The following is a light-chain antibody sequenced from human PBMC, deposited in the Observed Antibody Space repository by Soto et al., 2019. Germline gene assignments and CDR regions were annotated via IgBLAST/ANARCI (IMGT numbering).Light chain of an antibody. J-gene: IGKJ4*02. CDR2: CAS. CDR1: QSVSSSY. Sequence: EIVLTQSPGTLSLSPGERATLSCRASQSVSSSYLAWYQQKPGQAHRLLIYCASSRATGIRDRFSGSGSGTDFTLTISRLEPEDFAVYYWQQYGSSPLTFGGGTKVEIK. V-gene: IGKV3-20*01. CDR3: QQYGSSPLT.